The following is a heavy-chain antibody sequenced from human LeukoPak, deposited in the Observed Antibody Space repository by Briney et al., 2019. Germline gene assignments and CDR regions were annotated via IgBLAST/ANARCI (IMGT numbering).Heavy chain of an antibody. Sequence: SVKVSCKACVCTFISYSISWVGQAPGQGLEWMGGIIPIFGTANYAQKFQGRVTITADESTSTAYMELSSLRSEHTAVYYCARALGVAGRGGYYYYYGMDVWGQGTTVTVSS. V-gene: IGHV1-69*01. D-gene: IGHD6-19*01. CDR1: VCTFISYS. CDR2: IIPIFGTA. J-gene: IGHJ6*02. CDR3: ARALGVAGRGGYYYYYGMDV.